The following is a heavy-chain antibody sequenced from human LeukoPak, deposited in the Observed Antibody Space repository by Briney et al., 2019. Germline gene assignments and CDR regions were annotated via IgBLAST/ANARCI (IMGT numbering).Heavy chain of an antibody. CDR2: ISSSSSYI. J-gene: IGHJ5*02. V-gene: IGHV3-21*01. CDR3: ARGCSGGSCYESKFDP. Sequence: PGGSLRLSCAASGFTFSSYSMNWVRQAPGKGLEWVSSISSSSSYIYYADSVKGRFTISRDNAKNSLYLQMNSLRAEDTAVYYCARGCSGGSCYESKFDPWGQGTLVTVSS. D-gene: IGHD2-15*01. CDR1: GFTFSSYS.